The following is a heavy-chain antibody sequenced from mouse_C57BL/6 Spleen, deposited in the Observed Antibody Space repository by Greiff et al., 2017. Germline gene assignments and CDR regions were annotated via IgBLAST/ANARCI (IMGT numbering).Heavy chain of an antibody. CDR2: IDPEDGET. Sequence: EVQLQESGAELVKPGASVKLSCTASGFNIKDYYMHWVKQRTEQGLEWIGRIDPEDGETKYAPKFQGKVTITADTSSNTAYLQLSSLTSADTAVYYCAREPYYGSSWAWFAYWGQGTLVTVSA. CDR1: GFNIKDYY. CDR3: AREPYYGSSWAWFAY. D-gene: IGHD1-1*01. V-gene: IGHV14-2*01. J-gene: IGHJ3*01.